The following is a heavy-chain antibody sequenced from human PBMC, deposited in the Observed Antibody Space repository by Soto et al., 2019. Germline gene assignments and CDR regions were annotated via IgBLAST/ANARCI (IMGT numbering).Heavy chain of an antibody. J-gene: IGHJ5*02. Sequence: NALMTWVRQAPGKGLEWVGRIKSKSDGATTDYAAPVRGRFIISRDDSKNTLYLQMNSLKTEDTAVYYCTTGLTIFGVVIDPWGQGTLVTVSS. CDR1: NAL. D-gene: IGHD3-3*01. V-gene: IGHV3-15*01. CDR3: TTGLTIFGVVIDP. CDR2: IKSKSDGATT.